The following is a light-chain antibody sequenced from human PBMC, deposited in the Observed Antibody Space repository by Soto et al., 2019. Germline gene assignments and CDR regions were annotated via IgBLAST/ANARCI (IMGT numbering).Light chain of an antibody. CDR1: QSINNW. Sequence: EIQMTQSRSTQSAALGDSRIITNRASQSINNWLAWYQQKQGKATKLLIYDASSLESGVPSRFSGSGSGTELTLTISSLQPDDFETYYCEHYNSYSEAFGQGTKVDIK. CDR2: DAS. CDR3: EHYNSYSEA. V-gene: IGKV1-5*01. J-gene: IGKJ1*01.